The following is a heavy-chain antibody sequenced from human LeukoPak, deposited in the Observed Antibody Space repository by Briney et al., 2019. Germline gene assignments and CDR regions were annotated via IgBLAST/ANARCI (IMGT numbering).Heavy chain of an antibody. D-gene: IGHD4-17*01. Sequence: ASGKLSCKASGYTFTGYYMHWVRQPPGQGLEWMGWINPNSGSTNYAQKFQGRVTMTRDTSIRTAYMELSRLRSDDTAVYYCARGAGDLYYYYYYMDVWGKGTTVTVSS. CDR2: INPNSGST. J-gene: IGHJ6*03. CDR3: ARGAGDLYYYYYYMDV. CDR1: GYTFTGYY. V-gene: IGHV1-2*02.